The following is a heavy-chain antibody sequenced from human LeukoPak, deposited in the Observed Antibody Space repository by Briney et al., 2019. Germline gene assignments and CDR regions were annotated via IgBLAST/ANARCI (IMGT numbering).Heavy chain of an antibody. Sequence: PSETLSLTCTVSGYSISSGYYWGWIRQPPGKGLEWIGSIYHSGSTYYNPSLKNRVTISVDTSKNQFSLKLSSVTAADTAVYYCASSDYDDDAFDIWGQGTMVTVSS. CDR1: GYSISSGYY. V-gene: IGHV4-38-2*02. J-gene: IGHJ3*02. CDR3: ASSDYDDDAFDI. CDR2: IYHSGST. D-gene: IGHD4-17*01.